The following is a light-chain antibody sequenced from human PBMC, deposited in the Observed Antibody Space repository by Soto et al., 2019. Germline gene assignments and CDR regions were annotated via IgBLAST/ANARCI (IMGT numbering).Light chain of an antibody. J-gene: IGLJ1*01. CDR1: SSDVGGYNY. V-gene: IGLV2-14*01. Sequence: QSALTQPASVSGAPGQSITISCAGTSSDVGGYNYVSWYQQYPGKAPKRIRYDVTNRPSGVSNRFSGSKSGNTASLTISGLKAEDEADYYCGSYRSSTAVFGTGTKLTVL. CDR2: DVT. CDR3: GSYRSSTAV.